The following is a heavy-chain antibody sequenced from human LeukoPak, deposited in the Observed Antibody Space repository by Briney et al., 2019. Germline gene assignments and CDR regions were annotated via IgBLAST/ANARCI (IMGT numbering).Heavy chain of an antibody. D-gene: IGHD6-19*01. J-gene: IGHJ4*02. V-gene: IGHV4-59*11. CDR1: GVSISSHY. CDR3: ARGVGMYSSGWPLDY. Sequence: PSETLSLTCTVSGVSISSHYWSWIRQPPGKGLEWIGYIYYSGSTNYNPSLKSRVTISVDTSKNQFYLKLTSVTAADTAVYYCARGVGMYSSGWPLDYWGQGTLVTVSS. CDR2: IYYSGST.